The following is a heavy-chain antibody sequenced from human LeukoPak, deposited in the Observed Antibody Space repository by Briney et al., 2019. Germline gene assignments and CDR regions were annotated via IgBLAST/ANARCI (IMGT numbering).Heavy chain of an antibody. V-gene: IGHV4-34*01. J-gene: IGHJ4*02. CDR2: INHSGST. CDR3: ARGWAAAKFDY. CDR1: GGSFNGYY. D-gene: IGHD6-13*01. Sequence: PSETLSLTCAVYGGSFNGYYWSWIRQPPGKGLEWIGEINHSGSTNYNPSLKSRVTISVDTSKNQFSLKLSSMTAADTAVYYCARGWAAAKFDYWGQGTLVTVSP.